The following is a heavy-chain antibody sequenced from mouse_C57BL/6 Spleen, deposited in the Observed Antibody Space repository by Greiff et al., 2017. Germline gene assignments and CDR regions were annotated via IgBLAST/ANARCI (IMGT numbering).Heavy chain of an antibody. V-gene: IGHV3-6*01. J-gene: IGHJ1*03. Sequence: VQLQQSGPGLVKPSQSLSLTCSVTGYSITSGYYWNWIRQFPGNKLEWMGYISYDGSNNYNPSLKNRISITRDTSKNQFFLKLNSVTTEDTATYYCARTYYGNYWYFDVWGTGTTVTVSS. D-gene: IGHD2-10*01. CDR3: ARTYYGNYWYFDV. CDR2: ISYDGSN. CDR1: GYSITSGYY.